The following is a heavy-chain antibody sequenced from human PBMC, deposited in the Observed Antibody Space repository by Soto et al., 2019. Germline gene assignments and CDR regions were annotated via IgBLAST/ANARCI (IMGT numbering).Heavy chain of an antibody. D-gene: IGHD1-26*01. J-gene: IGHJ4*02. CDR2: IDPSDSYI. Sequence: EVQLVQSGAEVKKPGESLRISCKGSVYSFTSDWITWVRQMPGKGLEWMGRIDPSDSYINYSPSFQGHVTISADKSIXXXHLQGSSXXASATAMYYCARQRGATYPPDFDYWGQGTLVTVSS. V-gene: IGHV5-10-1*01. CDR3: ARQRGATYPPDFDY. CDR1: VYSFTSDW.